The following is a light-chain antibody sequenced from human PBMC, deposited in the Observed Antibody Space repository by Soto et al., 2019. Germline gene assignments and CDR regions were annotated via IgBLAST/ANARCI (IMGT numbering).Light chain of an antibody. J-gene: IGLJ3*02. CDR2: YVS. V-gene: IGLV2-11*01. CDR3: CSSAGGFTWV. CDR1: RSDV. Sequence: QSVLTQPRSVSGSPGQSVTISCTGTRSDVVSWYQQHPGKAPKLIIYYVSQRPAGVPDRFAGSKSGNTASLTISGLQAEDEADYYCCSSAGGFTWVFGGGTKLTVL.